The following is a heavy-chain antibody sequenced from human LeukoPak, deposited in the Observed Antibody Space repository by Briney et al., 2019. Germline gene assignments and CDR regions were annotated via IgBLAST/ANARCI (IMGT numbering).Heavy chain of an antibody. D-gene: IGHD5-18*01. CDR1: GFIFSNYG. Sequence: GGSLRLSCAASGFIFSNYGMHWVRQAPGKGLGWVAFIRFDGSNDYYADSVKGRFTIPRDNSKNMVYLQMSSLKAEDTAIYYCAKDIRRGYNYGYDQFAYWGQGILVTVSS. J-gene: IGHJ4*02. V-gene: IGHV3-30*02. CDR2: IRFDGSND. CDR3: AKDIRRGYNYGYDQFAY.